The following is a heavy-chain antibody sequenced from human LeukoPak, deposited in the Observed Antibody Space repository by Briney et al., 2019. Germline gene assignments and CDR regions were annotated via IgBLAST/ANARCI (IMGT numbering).Heavy chain of an antibody. Sequence: ASVKVSCKASRYTFTGYFMHGVRSAPGQGLEWMGCINPNSGGTNYPHKFHDRVTLTMDTSLSTASMSLNKLRSDDTGVYYCAREEGIVVVVARSWAFDIWGEGRMVTV. CDR1: RYTFTGYF. V-gene: IGHV1-2*02. J-gene: IGHJ3*02. CDR3: AREEGIVVVVARSWAFDI. CDR2: INPNSGGT. D-gene: IGHD2-15*01.